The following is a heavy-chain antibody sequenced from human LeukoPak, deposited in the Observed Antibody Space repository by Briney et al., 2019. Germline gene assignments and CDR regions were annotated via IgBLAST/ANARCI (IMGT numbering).Heavy chain of an antibody. Sequence: PGGSLRLSCAASGFTFSGYWMSWVRQTPEKGLEWVANIKQDGYEKYYVDSVKGRFTISRDNAKNSLYLQMNSLRADDTAVYYCAASPVTMIVVVITTYYFDYWGQGTLVTVSS. CDR3: AASPVTMIVVVITTYYFDY. D-gene: IGHD3-22*01. J-gene: IGHJ4*02. CDR1: GFTFSGYW. CDR2: IKQDGYEK. V-gene: IGHV3-7*01.